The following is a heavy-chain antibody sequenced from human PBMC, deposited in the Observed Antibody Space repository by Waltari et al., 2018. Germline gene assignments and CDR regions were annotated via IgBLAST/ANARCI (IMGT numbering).Heavy chain of an antibody. J-gene: IGHJ3*02. CDR3: AREPVGVNAFDI. CDR2: IYTSGST. V-gene: IGHV4-61*02. CDR1: GGSISSGSYY. D-gene: IGHD1-26*01. Sequence: QVQLQESGPGLVKPSQTLSLTCTVSGGSISSGSYYWSWIRQPAGKGLEWIGRIYTSGSTNYNPSLKSRVPISVDTSKNQFSLKLSSVTAADTAVYYCAREPVGVNAFDIWGQGTMVTVSS.